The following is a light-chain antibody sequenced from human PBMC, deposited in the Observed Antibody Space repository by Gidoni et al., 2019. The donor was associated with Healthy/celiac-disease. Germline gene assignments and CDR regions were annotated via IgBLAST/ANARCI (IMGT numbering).Light chain of an antibody. J-gene: IGKJ1*01. CDR1: QSVSSSY. V-gene: IGKV3-20*01. CDR3: QQYGSSPRT. Sequence: EIVLTQSPGTLSLSPGERATLSCMASQSVSSSYLAWYQQKPGQAPRLLIYGASSRATGIPDRFSGSGSGTDFTLTISGLEPEDFAVYYCQQYGSSPRTFGQGTKVEIK. CDR2: GAS.